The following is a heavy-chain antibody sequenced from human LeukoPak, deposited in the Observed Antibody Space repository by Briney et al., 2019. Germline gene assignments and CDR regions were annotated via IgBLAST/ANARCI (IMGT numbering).Heavy chain of an antibody. J-gene: IGHJ4*02. Sequence: ASEKVSCKASGYTFTSYGISWVRQAPGQGLEWMGWISAYNGNTNYAQKLQGRVTMTRDTSTSTVYMELSSLRSEDTAVYYCAKAAAGVVDYWGQGTLVTVSS. CDR1: GYTFTSYG. CDR3: AKAAAGVVDY. V-gene: IGHV1-18*01. D-gene: IGHD6-13*01. CDR2: ISAYNGNT.